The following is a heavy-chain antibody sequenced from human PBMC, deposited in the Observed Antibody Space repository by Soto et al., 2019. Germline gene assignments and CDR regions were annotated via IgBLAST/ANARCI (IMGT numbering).Heavy chain of an antibody. CDR1: GGSISSSSYY. Sequence: SETLSLTCTVSGGSISSSSYYWGWIRQPPGKGLEWIGSIYYSGSTYYNPSLKSRVTISVDTSKNQFSLKLSSVTAADTAVYYCARKSRLGYSYGSSFDYWGQGTLVTVSS. CDR2: IYYSGST. J-gene: IGHJ4*02. V-gene: IGHV4-39*01. CDR3: ARKSRLGYSYGSSFDY. D-gene: IGHD5-18*01.